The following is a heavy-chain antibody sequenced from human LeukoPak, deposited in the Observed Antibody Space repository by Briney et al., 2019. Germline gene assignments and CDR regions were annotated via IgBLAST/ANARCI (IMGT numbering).Heavy chain of an antibody. CDR2: INQDGSDK. CDR1: GLTFSIHW. Sequence: GGSLRLSCAASGLTFSIHWMNWVRQAPGKGLECVANINQDGSDKYYVDSVKGRFAISRDNTKNSLYLQMNSLRAEDTAVYYCAELGITMIGGVWGKGTTVTISS. D-gene: IGHD3-10*02. J-gene: IGHJ6*04. CDR3: AELGITMIGGV. V-gene: IGHV3-7*01.